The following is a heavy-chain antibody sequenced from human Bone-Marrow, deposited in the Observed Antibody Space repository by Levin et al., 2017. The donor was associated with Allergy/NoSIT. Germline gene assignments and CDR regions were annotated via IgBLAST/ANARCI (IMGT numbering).Heavy chain of an antibody. CDR1: GFTFSDYS. CDR3: ARWARAGGVVSPF. J-gene: IGHJ4*02. Sequence: GGSLRLSCVVSGFTFSDYSMNWVRQAPGKGLEWVSSITTRSTYIHYADSVKGRFTISRDNAKNSLHLQMNNLTVDDTAVYYCARWARAGGVVSPFWGQGSVVTVSS. CDR2: ITTRSTYI. V-gene: IGHV3-21*01. D-gene: IGHD3-3*01.